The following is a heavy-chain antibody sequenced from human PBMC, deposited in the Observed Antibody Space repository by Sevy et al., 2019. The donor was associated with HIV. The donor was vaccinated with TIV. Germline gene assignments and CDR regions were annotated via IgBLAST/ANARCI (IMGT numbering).Heavy chain of an antibody. D-gene: IGHD2-2*01. J-gene: IGHJ3*02. CDR3: TRASLLGYCSTTSCYYAFDI. Sequence: GGSLRLSCNASGITFSTSVMNWVRQSPDRGLEWVSSISGDTYYTHYADSMRGRFIVSRDNVKNSLFLEMNSLTVEDTAVYFCTRASLLGYCSTTSCYYAFDIWGPGTVVTVSS. V-gene: IGHV3-21*01. CDR2: ISGDTYYT. CDR1: GITFSTSV.